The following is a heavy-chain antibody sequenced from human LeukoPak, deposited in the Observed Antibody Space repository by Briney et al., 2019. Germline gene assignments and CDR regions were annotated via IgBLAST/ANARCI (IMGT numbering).Heavy chain of an antibody. CDR1: GFTFSNYD. CDR3: ARGTPWYNYMDV. J-gene: IGHJ6*03. V-gene: IGHV3-13*01. Sequence: GGSLRLSCAASGFTFSNYDMHWVRQITGKGLEWVSSIGTAGKTNYRGSVKGRFTISRENAKHSLYLQMNSLTTGDTAVYYCARGTPWYNYMDVWGKGTTVTVSS. CDR2: IGTAGKT.